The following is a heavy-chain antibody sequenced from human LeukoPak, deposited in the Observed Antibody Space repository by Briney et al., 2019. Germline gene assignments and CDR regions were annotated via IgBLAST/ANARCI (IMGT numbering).Heavy chain of an antibody. CDR2: IKQDGSEK. D-gene: IGHD2-2*01. Sequence: GGSLRLSCAASGFTFSSYWMSWVRQAPGKGLEWVASIKQDGSEKYYVDSVKGRFTISRDNAKNSLYLQMNSLRAEDTAVYYCARGSCSSTSSYGDYYYGMDVWGQGTTVTVSS. J-gene: IGHJ6*02. CDR3: ARGSCSSTSSYGDYYYGMDV. CDR1: GFTFSSYW. V-gene: IGHV3-7*01.